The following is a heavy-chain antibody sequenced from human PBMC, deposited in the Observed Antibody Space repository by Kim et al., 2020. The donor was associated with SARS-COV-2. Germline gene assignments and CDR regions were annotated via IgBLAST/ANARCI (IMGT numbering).Heavy chain of an antibody. Sequence: GGSLRLSCAASGFTFSSYAMSWVRQAPGKGLEWVSAISGSGGSTYYADSVKGRFTISRDNSKNTLYLQMNSLRAEDTAVYYCAKYCSGGSYYGSFQHWGQGTLVTVSS. CDR2: ISGSGGST. CDR1: GFTFSSYA. J-gene: IGHJ1*01. CDR3: AKYCSGGSYYGSFQH. V-gene: IGHV3-23*01. D-gene: IGHD2-15*01.